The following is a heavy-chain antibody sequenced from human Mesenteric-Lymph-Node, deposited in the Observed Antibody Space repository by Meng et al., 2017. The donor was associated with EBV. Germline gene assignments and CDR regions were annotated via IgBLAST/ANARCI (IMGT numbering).Heavy chain of an antibody. CDR1: GFSLTTSGVG. CDR3: AHSGICSPGACYSWCVDF. J-gene: IGHJ4*02. D-gene: IGHD2-15*01. Sequence: QITLKESGPTLVKPTQTLTLTCTFSGFSLTTSGVGVGWIRQPPGKALEWLALIYWDDDKRYSPSLNGRLTITKDTSKNQVVLTMTNMNPVDTATYYCAHSGICSPGACYSWCVDFWGQGTLLTVSS. V-gene: IGHV2-5*02. CDR2: IYWDDDK.